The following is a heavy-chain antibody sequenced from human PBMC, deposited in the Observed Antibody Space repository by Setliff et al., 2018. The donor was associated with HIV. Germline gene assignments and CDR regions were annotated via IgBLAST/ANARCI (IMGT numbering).Heavy chain of an antibody. D-gene: IGHD4-17*01. CDR1: GYTFTSYA. CDR2: INAGYGNT. V-gene: IGHV1-3*01. Sequence: ASVKVSCKASGYTFTSYAIHWVRQAPGQSLEWMGWINAGYGNTKYSQKFQGSVTITRDASASTAYMELSSLRSEDTAVYYCARSPGDYLFDYWGQGTLVTVSS. CDR3: ARSPGDYLFDY. J-gene: IGHJ4*02.